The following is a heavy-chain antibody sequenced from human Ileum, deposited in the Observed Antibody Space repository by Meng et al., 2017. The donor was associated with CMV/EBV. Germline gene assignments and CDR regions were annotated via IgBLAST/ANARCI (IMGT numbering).Heavy chain of an antibody. CDR3: ASGKSNLEY. V-gene: IGHV4-34*01. D-gene: IGHD4-11*01. Sequence: VQRQEWGAGLLKPSETLSLTCAVYGGSFSGYYWSWIRQVPGKGLEWIGEFNHYGSTNYNPSLKSRVTISVDTSKNQFSLNLSSVTAADTAVYYCASGKSNLEYWGQGTLVTVSS. CDR2: FNHYGST. CDR1: GGSFSGYY. J-gene: IGHJ4*02.